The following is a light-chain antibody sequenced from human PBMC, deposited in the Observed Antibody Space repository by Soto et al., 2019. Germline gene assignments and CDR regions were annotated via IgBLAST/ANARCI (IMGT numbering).Light chain of an antibody. CDR1: QSVVYSRNNKNY. CDR2: WAS. Sequence: DIVVTQSPHSLPVSLGERATINSKSSQSVVYSRNNKNYLAWYQHKPGQPPRMLIYWASSRESGVPDRFSGSGSGTDFTLTISSLQSEDVAVYYCQQYYSNSWSFGQGTKVDIK. V-gene: IGKV4-1*01. CDR3: QQYYSNSWS. J-gene: IGKJ1*01.